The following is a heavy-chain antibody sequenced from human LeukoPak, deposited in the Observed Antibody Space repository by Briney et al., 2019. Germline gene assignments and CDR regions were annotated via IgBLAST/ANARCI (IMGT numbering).Heavy chain of an antibody. Sequence: SETLSLTCTVSGGSISGDYWSWIRQPPGKGLEWIGYIYYSGSTNYSPSLRSRVTISVDTSKNQFSLKLTSVTAADTAVYYCAQIRPSTYYDSSGSFDYWGQGTLVTVSS. CDR1: GGSISGDY. CDR3: AQIRPSTYYDSSGSFDY. D-gene: IGHD3-22*01. J-gene: IGHJ4*02. V-gene: IGHV4-59*08. CDR2: IYYSGST.